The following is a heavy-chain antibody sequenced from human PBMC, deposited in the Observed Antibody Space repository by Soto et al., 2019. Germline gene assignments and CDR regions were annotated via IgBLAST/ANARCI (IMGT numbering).Heavy chain of an antibody. D-gene: IGHD3-22*01. J-gene: IGHJ3*02. CDR2: IKQDGSEK. Sequence: LRLSCAASGFTFSSYWMSWVRQAPGKGLEWVANIKQDGSEKYYVDSVKGRFTISRDNAKNTLYLQMNSLRAEDTAVYYCASKSSGYYYGAFDIWGQGTMVTVSS. CDR3: ASKSSGYYYGAFDI. CDR1: GFTFSSYW. V-gene: IGHV3-7*02.